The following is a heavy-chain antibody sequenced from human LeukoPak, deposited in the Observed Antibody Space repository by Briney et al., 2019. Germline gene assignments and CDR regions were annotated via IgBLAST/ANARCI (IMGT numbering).Heavy chain of an antibody. J-gene: IGHJ4*02. V-gene: IGHV3-20*04. D-gene: IGHD6-19*01. Sequence: GGSLRLSCAASGFTFDDYGVSWVRQAPGKGLEWVSGIDWSGGRTAYADSVKGRSTISRDNAKNSLSLQVSSLRAEDTALYYCARSGYSSGWYRGPFDYWGQGTLVTVSS. CDR1: GFTFDDYG. CDR2: IDWSGGRT. CDR3: ARSGYSSGWYRGPFDY.